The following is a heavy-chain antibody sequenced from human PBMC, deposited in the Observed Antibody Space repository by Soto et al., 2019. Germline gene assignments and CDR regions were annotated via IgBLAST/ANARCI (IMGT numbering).Heavy chain of an antibody. CDR2: IYYGGTT. CDR1: GGSISTGGYY. CDR3: ARGWYYFDF. V-gene: IGHV4-39*07. D-gene: IGHD2-15*01. J-gene: IGHJ4*02. Sequence: SETPFLTCTVSGGSISTGGYYWGWIRQSPGKGLEWIGSIYYGGTTYYNPSLRSRLAISIDTSKNQFSLRLSSVTAADTALYYCARGWYYFDFWGQVTLVTVFS.